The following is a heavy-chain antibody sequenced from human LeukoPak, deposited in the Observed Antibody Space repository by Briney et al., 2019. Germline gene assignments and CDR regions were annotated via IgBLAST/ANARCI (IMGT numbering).Heavy chain of an antibody. Sequence: GGSLRLSCSASGFTFSSHAMHWVRQAPGGGLEYVSAISSNGGNTYYTDSVRGRFTISRDNSKNTLYLQMSRLRAEDTAVYYCVKDPYSNNWYYFDSWGQGTLVTVSS. J-gene: IGHJ4*02. CDR2: ISSNGGNT. D-gene: IGHD6-13*01. V-gene: IGHV3-64D*09. CDR3: VKDPYSNNWYYFDS. CDR1: GFTFSSHA.